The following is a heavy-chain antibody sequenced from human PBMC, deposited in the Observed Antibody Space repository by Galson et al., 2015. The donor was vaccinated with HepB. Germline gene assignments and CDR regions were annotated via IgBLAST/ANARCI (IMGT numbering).Heavy chain of an antibody. CDR2: ISHSGDRT. CDR3: VKDVCGCTSCCTDLGDDAFDV. CDR1: GFTFSSYA. J-gene: IGHJ3*01. Sequence: SLRLSCAASGFTFSSYAMSWVRQAPGKGLEWVSAISHSGDRTYYAASVRGRFIISRDNSKNTLYLQMDSLRAEDTALYYCVKDVCGCTSCCTDLGDDAFDVWGQGTMVTVSS. D-gene: IGHD2-2*02. V-gene: IGHV3-23*01.